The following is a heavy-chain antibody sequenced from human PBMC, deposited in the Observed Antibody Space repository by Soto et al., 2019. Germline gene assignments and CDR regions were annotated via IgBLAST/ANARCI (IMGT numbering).Heavy chain of an antibody. CDR3: ARRAGQGVYYMDV. Sequence: QVQLVQSGAEVKKPGASVNVSCKASGYTFTSYGISWVRQAPGQGLEWMGWISTYNGNTNSAQSPQGRVTMTADTSTSTAYMELRSLRSDDTAVYYCARRAGQGVYYMDVWGKGTTVTVSS. D-gene: IGHD3-16*01. CDR1: GYTFTSYG. CDR2: ISTYNGNT. V-gene: IGHV1-18*01. J-gene: IGHJ6*03.